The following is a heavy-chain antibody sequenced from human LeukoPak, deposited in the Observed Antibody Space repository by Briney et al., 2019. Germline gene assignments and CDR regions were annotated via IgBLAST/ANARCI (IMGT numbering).Heavy chain of an antibody. Sequence: PGGSLRLSFAASGFTFSSNGMNWLRQAPGKGLEWVSGITGSGSTTSYADAVKGRFTISRDNSKNTLYLQMNSLRAEDTGVYYCVKRVSNCFVYWGQGTLVTVSS. V-gene: IGHV3-23*01. J-gene: IGHJ4*02. CDR2: ITGSGSTT. D-gene: IGHD2/OR15-2a*01. CDR1: GFTFSSNG. CDR3: VKRVSNCFVY.